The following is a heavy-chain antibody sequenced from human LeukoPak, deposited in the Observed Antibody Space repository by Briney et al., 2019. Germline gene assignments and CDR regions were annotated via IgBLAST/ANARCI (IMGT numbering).Heavy chain of an antibody. CDR2: INVYNGNT. CDR1: GYIFTSYG. Sequence: ASVKVSCKASGYIFTSYGFSWVRQAPGQGLEWMGGINVYNGNTDYPQKLQGRVTLTTDTSTSTAYMELRSLSSDDTAVYYCARGPLQWLGIGVNDYWGQGTLVTVSS. CDR3: ARGPLQWLGIGVNDY. J-gene: IGHJ4*02. D-gene: IGHD6-19*01. V-gene: IGHV1-18*01.